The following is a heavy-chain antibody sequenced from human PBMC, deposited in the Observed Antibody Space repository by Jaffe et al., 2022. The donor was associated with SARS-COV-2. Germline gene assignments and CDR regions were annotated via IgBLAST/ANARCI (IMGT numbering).Heavy chain of an antibody. CDR1: GGSISSGSYY. Sequence: QVQLQESGPGLVKPSQTLSLTCTVSGGSISSGSYYWSWIRQPAGKGLEWIGRIYTSGSTNYNPSLKSRVTISVDTSKNQFSLKLSSVTAADTAVYYCAGGGIRVMDVWGQGTTVTVSS. V-gene: IGHV4-61*02. CDR2: IYTSGST. CDR3: AGGGIRVMDV. J-gene: IGHJ6*02. D-gene: IGHD3-16*01.